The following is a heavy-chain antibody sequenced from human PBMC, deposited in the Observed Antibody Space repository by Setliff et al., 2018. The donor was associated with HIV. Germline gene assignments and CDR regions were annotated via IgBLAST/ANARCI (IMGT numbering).Heavy chain of an antibody. D-gene: IGHD3-22*01. Sequence: PGGSLRLSCAASGFTFSNYAMSWVRQAPGEGLEWVSAILSTGERTFYADSVEGRFTISRDNSKNTVYLQMNSLRAEDTAEYYCAKELAASGLGYFDSWGRGILVTVSS. V-gene: IGHV3-23*01. J-gene: IGHJ4*02. CDR1: GFTFSNYA. CDR2: ILSTGERT. CDR3: AKELAASGLGYFDS.